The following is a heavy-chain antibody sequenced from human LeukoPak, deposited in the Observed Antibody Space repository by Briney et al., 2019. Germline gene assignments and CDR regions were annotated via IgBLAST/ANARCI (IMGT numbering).Heavy chain of an antibody. V-gene: IGHV4-39*01. Sequence: PSETLSLTCTVSGGSISSSSYYWGWIRQPPGKGLEWIASIYYSGSTYYNPSLKSRVTISVDTSKNQFSLKLSSVTAADTAVYYCARQRGDYGDYYYYMDVWGKGTTVTVSS. J-gene: IGHJ6*03. CDR3: ARQRGDYGDYYYYMDV. D-gene: IGHD3-16*01. CDR1: GGSISSSSYY. CDR2: IYYSGST.